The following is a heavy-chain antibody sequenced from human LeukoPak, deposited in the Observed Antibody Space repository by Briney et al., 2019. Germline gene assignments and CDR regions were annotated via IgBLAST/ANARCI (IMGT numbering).Heavy chain of an antibody. CDR1: GFTFSSYS. D-gene: IGHD5-24*01. V-gene: IGHV3-21*01. CDR2: ISSSSSYI. J-gene: IGHJ4*02. Sequence: GGSLRLSCAASGFTFSSYSMNWVRQAPGKGLEWVSSISSSSSYIYYADPVKGRFTISRDNAKNSLYLQMNGLRAEDTAVYYCARGRDGYNLRYWGQGTLVTVSS. CDR3: ARGRDGYNLRY.